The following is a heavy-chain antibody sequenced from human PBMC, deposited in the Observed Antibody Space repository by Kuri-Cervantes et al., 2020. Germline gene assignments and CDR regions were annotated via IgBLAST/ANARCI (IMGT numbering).Heavy chain of an antibody. V-gene: IGHV3-9*01. J-gene: IGHJ4*02. D-gene: IGHD6-25*01. Sequence: SLKISCAASGFTFDDYAMHWVRQAPGKGLEWVSGISWNSGSIGYADSVKGRFTISRDNAKNSLFLQMSSLRVDDTAVYYCASGRGGAYWGQGTLVTVSS. CDR2: ISWNSGSI. CDR3: ASGRGGAY. CDR1: GFTFDDYA.